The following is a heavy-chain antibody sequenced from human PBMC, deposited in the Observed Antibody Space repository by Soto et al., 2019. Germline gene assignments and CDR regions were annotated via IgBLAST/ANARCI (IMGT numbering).Heavy chain of an antibody. CDR2: ISYDGSNK. CDR1: GFTFSSYA. D-gene: IGHD6-13*01. J-gene: IGHJ6*02. V-gene: IGHV3-30-3*01. CDR3: ASTYSSSWYTYSSPNDMDT. Sequence: GGSLRLSCAASGFTFSSYAMHWVRQAPGKGLEWVAVISYDGSNKYYADSVKGRFTISRDNSKNTLYLQMNSLRAEDTAVYYCASTYSSSWYTYSSPNDMDTRGQQDTLTISS.